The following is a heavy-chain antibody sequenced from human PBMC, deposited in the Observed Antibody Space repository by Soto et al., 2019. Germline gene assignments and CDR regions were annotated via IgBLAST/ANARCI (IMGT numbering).Heavy chain of an antibody. D-gene: IGHD6-13*01. CDR2: ISSSSSTI. CDR3: RCTIIPGIAAAS. Sequence: GGSLRLSCAASGFTFSSYSMNWVRQAPGKGLEWVSYISSSSSTIYYADSVKGRFTISRDNAKNSLYLQMNSLRAEDTAVYYCRCTIIPGIAAASWGQGTLVTVSS. CDR1: GFTFSSYS. J-gene: IGHJ4*02. V-gene: IGHV3-48*01.